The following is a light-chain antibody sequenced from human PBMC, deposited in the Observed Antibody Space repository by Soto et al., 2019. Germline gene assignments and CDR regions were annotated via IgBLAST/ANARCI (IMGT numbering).Light chain of an antibody. CDR3: QQYNNCPPYT. CDR2: GAS. CDR1: QSVSSN. Sequence: EIVMTQSPATLSVSPGERATISCRASQSVSSNLAWYQQKPGQAPRLLIYGASTSATGIPARFSGSGSGTEFTLTISSLQSEDFAVYYCQQYNNCPPYTFGQGTKLEIK. V-gene: IGKV3-15*01. J-gene: IGKJ2*01.